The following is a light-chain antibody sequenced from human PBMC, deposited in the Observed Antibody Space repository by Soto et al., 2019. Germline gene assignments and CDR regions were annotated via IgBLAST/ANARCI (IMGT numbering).Light chain of an antibody. CDR1: SGHSSYS. CDR2: LNNDGSQ. CDR3: QTWGTGIQV. V-gene: IGLV4-69*01. J-gene: IGLJ2*01. Sequence: QLVLTQSPSASASLGASVKLTCTLSSGHSSYSIAWHQQQPERGPRYLMKLNNDGSQNKGDGIPDRFSGSSSGAERYLTISSLQSEEEADYYCQTWGTGIQVFGGGTKLTVL.